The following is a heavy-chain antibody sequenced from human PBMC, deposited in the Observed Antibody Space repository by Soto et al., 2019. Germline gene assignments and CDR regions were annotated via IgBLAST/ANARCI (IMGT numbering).Heavy chain of an antibody. D-gene: IGHD2-2*01. CDR3: ARQEYQLLSLAERAEYFQH. Sequence: QVQLVQSGAEVKKPGSSVKVSCKASGGTFSSYAISWVRQAPGQGLEWMGGIIPIFGTANYAQKFQGRVTITADESTSTAYMELSSLRYEDTAVYYCARQEYQLLSLAERAEYFQHWGQGTLVTVSS. CDR1: GGTFSSYA. CDR2: IIPIFGTA. J-gene: IGHJ1*01. V-gene: IGHV1-69*12.